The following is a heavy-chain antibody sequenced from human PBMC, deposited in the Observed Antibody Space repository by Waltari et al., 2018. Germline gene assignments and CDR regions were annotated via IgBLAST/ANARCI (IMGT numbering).Heavy chain of an antibody. V-gene: IGHV4-39*07. D-gene: IGHD6-19*01. Sequence: QLQLQESGPGLVKPSETLSLTCTVSGGSISSSSYYWGWIRQPPGKGLEWIGSIYYSGSTYYNPSLKSRVTISVDTSKNQFSLKLSSVTAADTAVYYCARLKPGKQWLAQNWFDPWGQGTLVTVSS. J-gene: IGHJ5*02. CDR2: IYYSGST. CDR1: GGSISSSSYY. CDR3: ARLKPGKQWLAQNWFDP.